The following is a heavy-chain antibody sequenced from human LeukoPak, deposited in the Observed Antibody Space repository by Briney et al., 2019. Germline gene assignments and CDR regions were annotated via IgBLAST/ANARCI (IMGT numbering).Heavy chain of an antibody. V-gene: IGHV3-30-3*02. CDR1: GFTFSSYA. J-gene: IGHJ4*02. CDR3: AKQLGYCSDGSCYFPY. CDR2: ISYDGSNK. D-gene: IGHD2-15*01. Sequence: PGGSLRLSCAASGFTFSSYAMHWVRQAPGKGLEWVAVISYDGSNKYYADSVQGRFTISRDNSKSTLCLQMHSLRAEDTAVYYCAKQLGYCSDGSCYFPYWGQGTLVTVSS.